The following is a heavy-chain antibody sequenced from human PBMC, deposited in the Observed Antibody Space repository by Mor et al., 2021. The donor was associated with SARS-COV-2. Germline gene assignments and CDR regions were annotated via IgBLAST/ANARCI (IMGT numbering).Heavy chain of an antibody. V-gene: IGHV3-13*01. Sequence: HWVRRAPGKGLEWVSAIGTGGDTYYADSVMGRFTISRDNSKKSLYLHMNSLIAEDMAVYYCAREEAAAGTFDYWGQGTL. CDR2: IGTGGDT. D-gene: IGHD6-13*01. J-gene: IGHJ4*02. CDR3: AREEAAAGTFDY.